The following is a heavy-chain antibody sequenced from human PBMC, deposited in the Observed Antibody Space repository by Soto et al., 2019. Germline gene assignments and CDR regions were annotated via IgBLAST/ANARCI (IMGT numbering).Heavy chain of an antibody. Sequence: QITLKESGPPLVKPTQTLTLTCTFSGFSLITTEIQVACIRQSPGKALECLAVIYGDDTKRYSPSLSSRLTVTKETSKNQVVLIMTNMDPEDTGTYYCAHRVRLFGMDVWGQGTTVTVSS. V-gene: IGHV2-5*02. CDR1: GFSLITTEIQ. CDR3: AHRVRLFGMDV. J-gene: IGHJ6*02. CDR2: IYGDDTK.